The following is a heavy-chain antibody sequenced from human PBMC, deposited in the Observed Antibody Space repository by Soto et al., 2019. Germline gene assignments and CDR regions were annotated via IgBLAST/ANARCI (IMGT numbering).Heavy chain of an antibody. CDR3: ATRFISRYDFWSGYYRIFDY. Sequence: GASVKVSCKVSGYTLTELSMHWVRQAPGKGLEWMGGFDPEDGETIYAQKFQGRVTMTEDTSTDTAYMELSSLRSEDAAVYYCATRFISRYDFWSGYYRIFDYWGQGTLVTVSS. CDR1: GYTLTELS. CDR2: FDPEDGET. J-gene: IGHJ4*02. D-gene: IGHD3-3*01. V-gene: IGHV1-24*01.